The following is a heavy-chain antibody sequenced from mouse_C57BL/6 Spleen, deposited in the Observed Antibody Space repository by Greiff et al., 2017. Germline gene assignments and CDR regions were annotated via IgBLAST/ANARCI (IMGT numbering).Heavy chain of an antibody. CDR1: GFTFSSYA. CDR3: TSGNYDYDGIDY. J-gene: IGHJ2*01. V-gene: IGHV5-9-1*02. D-gene: IGHD2-4*01. Sequence: EVMLVESGEGLVKPGGSLKLSCAASGFTFSSYAMSWVRQTPEKRLEWVAYISSGGDYIYYADTVKGRFTISRDNARNTLYLQMSSLKSEDTAMYYCTSGNYDYDGIDYWGQGTTLTVSS. CDR2: ISSGGDYI.